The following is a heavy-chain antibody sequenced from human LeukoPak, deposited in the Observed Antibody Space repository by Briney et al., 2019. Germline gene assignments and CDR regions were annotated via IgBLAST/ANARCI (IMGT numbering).Heavy chain of an antibody. D-gene: IGHD6-13*01. J-gene: IGHJ4*02. Sequence: GGSLRLSCEVSGFTFSTSWMAWVRQAPGKGLEWLANINKDGRQTYYVDSVKGRFTISRDNAENSLHLQMNSLRAEDTAVYYCATSLDAPGNYWGQGSLVTVSS. CDR3: ATSLDAPGNY. CDR1: GFTFSTSW. CDR2: INKDGRQT. V-gene: IGHV3-7*01.